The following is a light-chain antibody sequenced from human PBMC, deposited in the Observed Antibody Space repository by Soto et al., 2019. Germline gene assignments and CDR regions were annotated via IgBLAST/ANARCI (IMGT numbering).Light chain of an antibody. J-gene: IGKJ2*01. CDR2: GAS. Sequence: EIVLTQSPGTLSLSPGERATLSCRASQSVSSSYLAWFQQKPGQAPRLLIYGASSRATGTPDRFSGSGSGTNSTLTSSRVEPEDFTVYNCQQYGSSSYTFGQGTKLEIK. CDR3: QQYGSSSYT. CDR1: QSVSSSY. V-gene: IGKV3-20*01.